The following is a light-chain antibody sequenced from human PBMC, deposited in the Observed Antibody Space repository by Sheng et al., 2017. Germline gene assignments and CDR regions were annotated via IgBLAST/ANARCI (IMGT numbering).Light chain of an antibody. Sequence: IQVTQSPSSLSASVGDRVTITCRASQGIENHLAWYQQKPGNPLNSLSILHPLYKLGSRSRFSGTRSGTDFSLTISSLQPEDFATYYCQLLHSHPPFTFGQGTKVEIK. V-gene: IGKV1-9*01. CDR2: LHP. CDR3: QLLHSHPPFT. J-gene: IGKJ2*01. CDR1: QGIENH.